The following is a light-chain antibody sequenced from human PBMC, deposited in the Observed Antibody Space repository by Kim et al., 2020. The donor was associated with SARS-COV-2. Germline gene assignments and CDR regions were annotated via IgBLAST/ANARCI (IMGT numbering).Light chain of an antibody. CDR3: QQRSSWPVT. Sequence: LSPGERATLSCRASQSVTTSLVWYQQKQGQAPSLLIYGASSRATGIPARFSGSGSGTDFTLTISSLEPEDFAVYYCQQRSSWPVTFGQGTRLEIK. V-gene: IGKV3-11*01. CDR2: GAS. J-gene: IGKJ5*01. CDR1: QSVTTS.